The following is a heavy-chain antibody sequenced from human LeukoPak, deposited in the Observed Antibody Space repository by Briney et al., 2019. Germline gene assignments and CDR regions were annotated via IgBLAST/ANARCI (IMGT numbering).Heavy chain of an antibody. CDR3: ARDPGYSSSWVPNWFDP. V-gene: IGHV1-18*01. D-gene: IGHD6-13*01. Sequence: VASVKVSCKASGYTFTSYGISWVRQAPGQGLEWMGWISAYNGNTNYAQKLQGRVTMTTDTSTSTAYMELRSLRSDDTAVYYCARDPGYSSSWVPNWFDPWGQGTLVTVSS. CDR2: ISAYNGNT. J-gene: IGHJ5*02. CDR1: GYTFTSYG.